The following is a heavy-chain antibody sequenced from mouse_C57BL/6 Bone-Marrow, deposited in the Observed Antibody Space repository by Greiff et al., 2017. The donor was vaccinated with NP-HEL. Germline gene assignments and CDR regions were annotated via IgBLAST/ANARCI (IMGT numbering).Heavy chain of an antibody. CDR1: GFSLTSYG. CDR2: IWRGGST. J-gene: IGHJ4*01. V-gene: IGHV2-5*01. CDR3: AIYYSKNYAMDY. Sequence: VMLVESGPGLVQPSQSLSITCTVSGFSLTSYGVHWVRQSPGKGLEWLGVIWRGGSTDYNAAFMSRLSITKDNSKSQVFFKMNSLQADDTAIYYCAIYYSKNYAMDYWGQGTSVTVSS. D-gene: IGHD2-5*01.